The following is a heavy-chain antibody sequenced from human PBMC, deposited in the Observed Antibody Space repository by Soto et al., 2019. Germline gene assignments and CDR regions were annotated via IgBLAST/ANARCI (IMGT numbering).Heavy chain of an antibody. CDR1: GGSISSSSYY. D-gene: IGHD5-18*01. CDR2: IYYSGST. V-gene: IGHV4-39*01. J-gene: IGHJ5*02. Sequence: SETLSLTCTVSGGSISSSSYYWGWIRQPPGKGLEWIGSIYYSGSTYYNPSLKSRVTISVDTSKNQFSLKLGSVTAADTAVYYCARWDVDTERFDPWGQGTLVTVSS. CDR3: ARWDVDTERFDP.